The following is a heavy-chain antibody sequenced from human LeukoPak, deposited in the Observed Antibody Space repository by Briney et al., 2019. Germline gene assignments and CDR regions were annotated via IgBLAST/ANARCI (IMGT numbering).Heavy chain of an antibody. J-gene: IGHJ4*02. CDR2: ISAYNGNT. V-gene: IGHV1-18*01. CDR1: GYTFTSYG. Sequence: GASVKVSCKASGYTFTSYGISWVRQAPGQGLEWMGWISAYNGNTNYAQKLQGRVTMTTDTSTSTAYMELRSLRSDDTAVYYCAKSSTFGVLLPVDYWGQGHLVTVSS. D-gene: IGHD3-10*01. CDR3: AKSSTFGVLLPVDY.